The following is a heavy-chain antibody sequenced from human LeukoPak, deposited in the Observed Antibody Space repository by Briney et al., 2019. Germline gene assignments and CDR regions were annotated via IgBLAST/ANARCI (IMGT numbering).Heavy chain of an antibody. CDR2: ISGSGGST. Sequence: GGSLRLSCAASGFPFSSYAMYWVRQAPGKGLEWVSGISGSGGSTFYADSVKGRFTISRDNFKNTLYLQTNSLRAEDTAVYYCAKDPFFSSSPDYWGQGTLVTVSS. J-gene: IGHJ4*02. V-gene: IGHV3-23*01. D-gene: IGHD6-13*01. CDR1: GFPFSSYA. CDR3: AKDPFFSSSPDY.